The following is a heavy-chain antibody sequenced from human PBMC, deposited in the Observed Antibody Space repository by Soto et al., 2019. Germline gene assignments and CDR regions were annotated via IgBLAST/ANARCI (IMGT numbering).Heavy chain of an antibody. CDR3: ASEAGTTGNYYYGIDV. CDR2: TNPSSGAT. V-gene: IGHV1-2*02. CDR1: GYTFICHY. Sequence: QVQLVQSGAEVKKPGASVKVSCKASGYTFICHYLHWVRHAPGQGLELLVWTNPSSGATKFAQKFQGRVTMTRDTSISTDYLELSRLRSDDTAVYYCASEAGTTGNYYYGIDVWGQGTTVTVSS. J-gene: IGHJ6*02. D-gene: IGHD1-7*01.